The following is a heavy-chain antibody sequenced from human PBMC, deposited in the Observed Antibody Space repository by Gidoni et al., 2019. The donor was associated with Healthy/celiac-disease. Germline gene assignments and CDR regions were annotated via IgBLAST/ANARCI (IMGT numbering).Heavy chain of an antibody. Sequence: QVQLQQWGAGLLKPSETLSLTCAVYGGSFSGYYWSWIRQPPGKGLEWIGEINHSGSTNYNPSLKSRVTISVDTSKNQFSLRLSSVTAADTAVYYCARGHVVVVAATPPLNDAFDIWGQGTMVTVSS. J-gene: IGHJ3*02. D-gene: IGHD2-15*01. CDR1: GGSFSGYY. V-gene: IGHV4-34*01. CDR2: INHSGST. CDR3: ARGHVVVVAATPPLNDAFDI.